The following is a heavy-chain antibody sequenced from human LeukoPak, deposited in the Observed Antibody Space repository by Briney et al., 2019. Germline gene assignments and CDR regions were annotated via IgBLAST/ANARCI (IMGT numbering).Heavy chain of an antibody. Sequence: PSQTLSLTCTVSGGSISSGGYYWSWIRQHPGKGLEWIGYIYYSGSTYYNPSLKSRVTISVDTSKNQFSLKLSSVTAADTAVYYCARVGEVWFGELLSGAFDIWGQGTMVTVSS. D-gene: IGHD3-10*01. CDR2: IYYSGST. CDR3: ARVGEVWFGELLSGAFDI. J-gene: IGHJ3*02. V-gene: IGHV4-31*03. CDR1: GGSISSGGYY.